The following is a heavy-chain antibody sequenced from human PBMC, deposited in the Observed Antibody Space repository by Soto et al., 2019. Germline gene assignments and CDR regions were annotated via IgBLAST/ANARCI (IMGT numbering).Heavy chain of an antibody. CDR2: INWNSGGI. V-gene: IGHV3-9*01. D-gene: IGHD2-2*01. Sequence: EVQLVESGGGLVQPGGSLRLSCAASGLSFDDYAMHWVRQAPGKGLEWVSGINWNSGGIAYADSVKGRFTISRDNAKHSLYLRMNSLRPEDTALYYCAKGSIVVVEAPIDFWGQGTLVIVSS. J-gene: IGHJ4*02. CDR1: GLSFDDYA. CDR3: AKGSIVVVEAPIDF.